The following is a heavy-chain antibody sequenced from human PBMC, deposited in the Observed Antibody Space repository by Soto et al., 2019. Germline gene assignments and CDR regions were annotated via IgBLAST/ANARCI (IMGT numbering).Heavy chain of an antibody. J-gene: IGHJ5*02. CDR2: VSYDGSIE. Sequence: PGESLKISCTGSGFTFGSYAMHWVRLAPGKGLEWVAVVSYDGSIENYADSVRGRFTISRDNSKNTVFLQMNSLRVEDTAVYYCAKDLYYYDFSLDDSWGQGTLVTVSS. V-gene: IGHV3-30*04. D-gene: IGHD3-16*01. CDR1: GFTFGSYA. CDR3: AKDLYYYDFSLDDS.